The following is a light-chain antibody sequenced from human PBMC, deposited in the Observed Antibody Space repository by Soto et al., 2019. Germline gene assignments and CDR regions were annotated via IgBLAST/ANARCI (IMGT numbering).Light chain of an antibody. CDR1: SSDVGSYNL. CDR2: EGS. J-gene: IGLJ2*01. CDR3: CSYAGSSTSVV. Sequence: QSALTQPASXXXSPXXXXTISCTGTSSDVGSYNLVSWYQQHPGKAPELMIYEGSKRPSGVSNRFSGSKSGNTASLTISGLQAEDEADYYCCSYAGSSTSVVFGGGTKLTVL. V-gene: IGLV2-23*01.